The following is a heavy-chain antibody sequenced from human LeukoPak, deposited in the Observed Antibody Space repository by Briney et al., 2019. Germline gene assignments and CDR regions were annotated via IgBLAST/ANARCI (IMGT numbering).Heavy chain of an antibody. CDR2: IYYSGCT. Sequence: PSQTLSLTCTVSGGSISSGDNYWSWIRQPPGKGLEWIGYIYYSGCTYYNPSLKSRVTISVDTSKNQFSLKLTSVTAADTAVYYCARVSSGSGTNWGQGTLVTVSS. D-gene: IGHD3-10*01. CDR3: ARVSSGSGTN. J-gene: IGHJ4*02. V-gene: IGHV4-30-4*01. CDR1: GGSISSGDNY.